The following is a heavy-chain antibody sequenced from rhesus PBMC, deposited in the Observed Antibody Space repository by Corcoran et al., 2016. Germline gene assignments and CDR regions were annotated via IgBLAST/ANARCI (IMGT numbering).Heavy chain of an antibody. J-gene: IGHJ3*01. CDR3: ARLQGSSGWYFDAFDF. CDR2: IFGSIGST. CDR1: GGSISGGYG. Sequence: QVQLQESGPGLVKPSETLSLTCAVSGGSISGGYGWSWIRQPPGKGLEWLGHIFGSIGSTDYNPSLKSRVTISRDTSKNQFSLKLSSVTAADTAVYYCARLQGSSGWYFDAFDFWGQGLRVTVSS. D-gene: IGHD6-31*01. V-gene: IGHV4S7*01.